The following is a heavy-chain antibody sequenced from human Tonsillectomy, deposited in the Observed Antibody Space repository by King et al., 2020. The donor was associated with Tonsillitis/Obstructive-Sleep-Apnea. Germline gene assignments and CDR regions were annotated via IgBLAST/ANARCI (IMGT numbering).Heavy chain of an antibody. CDR1: GFTFSSYS. J-gene: IGHJ3*02. CDR2: ISSSSSYK. V-gene: IGHV3-21*01. Sequence: VQLVESGGGLVKPGGSLRLSCAASGFTFSSYSMNWVRQAPGKGLEWVSSISSSSSYKYYADSVKGRFTISRDNAKNSRYLQMNSLRTEDTAVYYCASLRRTVQGVIIHAYDAFDIWGQGTLVTVSS. CDR3: ASLRRTVQGVIIHAYDAFDI. D-gene: IGHD3-10*01.